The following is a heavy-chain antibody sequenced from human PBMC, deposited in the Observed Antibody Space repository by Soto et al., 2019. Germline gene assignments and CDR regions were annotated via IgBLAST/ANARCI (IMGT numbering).Heavy chain of an antibody. J-gene: IGHJ4*02. CDR2: IIPIFGTA. V-gene: IGHV1-69*12. CDR1: GGTFSSYA. D-gene: IGHD2-15*01. CDR3: ARTYGGNDPHYFDY. Sequence: QVQLVQSGAEVKKPGSSVKVSCKASGGTFSSYAISWVRQAPGQGLEWMGGIIPIFGTANYAQKFQGRVTITADESTSKAYMELSSLRSEDTAVYYCARTYGGNDPHYFDYWGQGTLVTVSS.